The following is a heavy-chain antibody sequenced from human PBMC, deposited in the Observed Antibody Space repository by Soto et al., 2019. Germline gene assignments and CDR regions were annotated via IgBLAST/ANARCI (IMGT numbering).Heavy chain of an antibody. D-gene: IGHD1-26*01. V-gene: IGHV6-1*01. CDR1: VYSLSSNSAA. J-gene: IGHJ5*02. CDR3: ARGRASNRGDWLEA. CDR2: TYYRSKWYN. Sequence: SQTLSLTCAISVYSLSSNSAAWNWIRQSPSRGLECLGRTYYRSKWYNDYALSVKGRITVTPDTSKNRFSLQLNSVTPEDTAVYYCARGRASNRGDWLEAWGQGTKVTVSS.